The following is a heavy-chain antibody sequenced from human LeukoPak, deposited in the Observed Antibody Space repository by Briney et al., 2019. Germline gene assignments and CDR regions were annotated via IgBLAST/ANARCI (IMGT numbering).Heavy chain of an antibody. D-gene: IGHD4-11*01. CDR1: GYTFTSYG. J-gene: IGHJ5*02. Sequence: ASVKVSCKASGYTFTSYGLSWVRQAPGQGLEWMGWISAYNGNTNYAQKLQGRVTMTTDTSTSTAYMEPRSLRSDDTAVYYCARDRNAFWFDPWGQGTLVTVSS. CDR3: ARDRNAFWFDP. V-gene: IGHV1-18*01. CDR2: ISAYNGNT.